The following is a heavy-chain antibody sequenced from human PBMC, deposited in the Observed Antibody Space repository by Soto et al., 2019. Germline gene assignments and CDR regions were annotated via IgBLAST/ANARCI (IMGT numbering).Heavy chain of an antibody. D-gene: IGHD1-1*01. CDR2: ISYDGSNK. Sequence: QPGGSLRLSCAASGFTFSSYGMHWVRQAPGKGLEWVAVISYDGSNKYYADSVKGRFTISRDNSKNTLYLQMNSLRAEDTAVYYCAKGTRSFGGIYYYYYGMDVWGQGPTVTVYS. V-gene: IGHV3-30*18. CDR3: AKGTRSFGGIYYYYYGMDV. CDR1: GFTFSSYG. J-gene: IGHJ6*02.